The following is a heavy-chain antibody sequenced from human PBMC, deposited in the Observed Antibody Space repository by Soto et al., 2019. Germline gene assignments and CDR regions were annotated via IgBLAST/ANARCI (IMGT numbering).Heavy chain of an antibody. CDR2: IYHSRST. J-gene: IGHJ4*02. Sequence: CRSNWMVGVCHRPLVGLEWIGEIYHSRSTNYNPSPKSRVTISVDKAKNQFSLKLSSVTAAETAVYYYARRWYHYDSSGSGFDYWGQGTL. CDR3: ARRWYHYDSSGSGFDY. CDR1: CRSNW. D-gene: IGHD3-22*01. V-gene: IGHV4-4*02.